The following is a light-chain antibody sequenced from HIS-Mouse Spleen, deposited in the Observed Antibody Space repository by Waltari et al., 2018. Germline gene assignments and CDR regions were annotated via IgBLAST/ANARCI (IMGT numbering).Light chain of an antibody. CDR3: SSYTSSSTLV. V-gene: IGLV2-14*03. CDR2: DVS. CDR1: SRDVGGCNY. J-gene: IGLJ3*02. Sequence: QSALTQPASVSGSPGQAITIPCTGTSRDVGGCNYVPWYQQHPGKAPTPMIYDVSNRPSGVSNRFSGSKSGNTASLTISGLQAEDEADYYCSSYTSSSTLVFGGGTKLTVL.